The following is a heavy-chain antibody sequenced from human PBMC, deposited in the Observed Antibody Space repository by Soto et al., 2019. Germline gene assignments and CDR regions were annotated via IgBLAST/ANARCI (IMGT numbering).Heavy chain of an antibody. CDR1: GFPFSSYA. Sequence: PGGSLRLSCAASGFPFSSYAMSLVRQAPGKGLEWVSTISGSGGSTYYADSVKGRFTISRDNSKNTLYLQMTSLRAEDTAVYYCAKKNVVVPGEYAFLWGQGTLVTVFS. CDR3: AKKNVVVPGEYAFL. V-gene: IGHV3-23*01. CDR2: ISGSGGST. D-gene: IGHD2-15*01. J-gene: IGHJ4*02.